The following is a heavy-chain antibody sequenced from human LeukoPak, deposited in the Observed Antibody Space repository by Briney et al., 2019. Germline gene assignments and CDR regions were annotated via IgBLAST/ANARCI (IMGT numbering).Heavy chain of an antibody. CDR2: INANNGNT. J-gene: IGHJ4*02. CDR1: GYTFTSYG. D-gene: IGHD6-13*01. Sequence: GASVKVSCKASGYTFTSYGITWVRQVPGQGLEWMGWINANNGNTNYAQNLPGRVTMTRDTSTSTAYMEVRSLRSDDTAVYYCARGPIAAAGDYWGQGTLVTVSS. CDR3: ARGPIAAAGDY. V-gene: IGHV1-18*01.